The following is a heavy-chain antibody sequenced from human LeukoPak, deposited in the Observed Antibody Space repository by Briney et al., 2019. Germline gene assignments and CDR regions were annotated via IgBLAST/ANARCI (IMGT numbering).Heavy chain of an antibody. CDR3: ARGGGYTYGQVYFDY. J-gene: IGHJ4*02. CDR1: GYSFTRYW. Sequence: GESLKISCKGSGYSFTRYWIGWVRQMPGKGLEWMGIIYPGESDTRYRPSFQGQVTISADKSISTAYLQWSSLKASDTAMYYCARGGGYTYGQVYFDYWVQGTLVTVSS. CDR2: IYPGESDT. V-gene: IGHV5-51*01. D-gene: IGHD5-18*01.